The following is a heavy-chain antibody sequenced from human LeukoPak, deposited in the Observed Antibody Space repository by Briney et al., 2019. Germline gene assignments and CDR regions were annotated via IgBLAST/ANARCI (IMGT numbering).Heavy chain of an antibody. CDR1: GFTFSSYS. V-gene: IGHV3-21*01. J-gene: IGHJ6*03. CDR2: ISSSSSYI. CDR3: ARAPTLNYYYYYMDV. Sequence: PGGSLRLSCAAAGFTFSSYSMNCVRQAPGKGLEWVSSISSSSSYIYYADSVKGRFTISRDNAKNSLYLQMNSLRAEDTAVYYCARAPTLNYYYYYMDVWGKGTTVTVSS.